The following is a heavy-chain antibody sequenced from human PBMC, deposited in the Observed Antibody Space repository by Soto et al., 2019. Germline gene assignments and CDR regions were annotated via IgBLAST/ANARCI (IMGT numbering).Heavy chain of an antibody. V-gene: IGHV4-30-2*01. CDR3: ARGGSYDYGDYYFDY. CDR2: IYHSGST. D-gene: IGHD4-17*01. J-gene: IGHJ4*02. Sequence: SETLSLTCAVSGGSISSGGYSWSWIRQPPGKGLEWIGYIYHSGSTYYNPSLKSRVTISVDRSKNQFSLKLSSVTAADTAVYYCARGGSYDYGDYYFDYWGQGTLVTVSS. CDR1: GGSISSGGYS.